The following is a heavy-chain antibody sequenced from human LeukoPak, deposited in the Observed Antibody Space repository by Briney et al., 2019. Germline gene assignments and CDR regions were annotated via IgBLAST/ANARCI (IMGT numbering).Heavy chain of an antibody. J-gene: IGHJ4*02. CDR3: AKDRYCSGGSCSGDFDY. D-gene: IGHD2-15*01. V-gene: IGHV3-23*01. Sequence: GGSLRLSCAASGFTFSSYAMSWVRQAPGKGLEWASGISGSGGSTYYADSVKGRFTISRDTSKNTLYLQMNSLRVEDTAVYYCAKDRYCSGGSCSGDFDYWGQGTLVTVSS. CDR2: ISGSGGST. CDR1: GFTFSSYA.